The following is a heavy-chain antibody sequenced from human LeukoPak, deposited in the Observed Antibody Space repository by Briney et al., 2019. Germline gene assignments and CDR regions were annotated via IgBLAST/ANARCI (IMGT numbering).Heavy chain of an antibody. CDR1: GFTFSSYW. D-gene: IGHD2-21*02. CDR2: IKQDGSEK. Sequence: GGSLRLSCAASGFTFSSYWMSWVRQAPGKGLEWVATIKQDGSEKYYVDSVKGRFTISRDNAKNSLYLQMNSLGAEDTAVYYCARLSGEVTVFDYWGQGTLVTVSS. J-gene: IGHJ4*02. V-gene: IGHV3-7*01. CDR3: ARLSGEVTVFDY.